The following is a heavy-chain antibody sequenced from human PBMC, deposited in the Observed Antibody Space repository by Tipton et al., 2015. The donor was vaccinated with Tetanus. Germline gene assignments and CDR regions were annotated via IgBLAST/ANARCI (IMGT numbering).Heavy chain of an antibody. CDR2: VDYTGHT. J-gene: IGHJ4*02. Sequence: TLSLTCTVSGASISGSRNFWGWIRQTPARGLEWIGSVDYTGHTYHNPSLRSRVTISVDTPNNQFSLKLSSVTAADTAVYYCARSRGYSYAGDYWGQGTLVTVSS. D-gene: IGHD5-18*01. CDR1: GASISGSRNF. CDR3: ARSRGYSYAGDY. V-gene: IGHV4-39*01.